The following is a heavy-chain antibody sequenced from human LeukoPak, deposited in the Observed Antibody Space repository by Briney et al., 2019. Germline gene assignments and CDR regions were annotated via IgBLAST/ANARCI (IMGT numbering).Heavy chain of an antibody. J-gene: IGHJ6*03. CDR3: ARFGSSPWLDNYYYMDV. D-gene: IGHD6-13*01. CDR2: ISAYNGNT. V-gene: IGHV1-18*04. Sequence: VASVKVSCKASGYTFTGYYMHWVRQAPGQGLEWMGWISAYNGNTNYAQKLQGRVTMTTDTSTSTAYMELRSLRSDDTAVYYCARFGSSPWLDNYYYMDVWGKGTTVTVSS. CDR1: GYTFTGYY.